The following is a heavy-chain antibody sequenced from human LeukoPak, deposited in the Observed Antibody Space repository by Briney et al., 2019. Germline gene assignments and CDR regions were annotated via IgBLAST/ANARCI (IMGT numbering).Heavy chain of an antibody. J-gene: IGHJ6*02. CDR3: ASRTPRYSSGWPGAYYYGMDV. Sequence: GGSLRLSCAASGFTFSSYGMHWVRQAPGKGLEWVAVISYDGSNKYYADSVKGRFTISRDNSKNTLYLQMNSLRAEDTAVYYCASRTPRYSSGWPGAYYYGMDVWGQGTTVTVSS. D-gene: IGHD6-19*01. CDR2: ISYDGSNK. CDR1: GFTFSSYG. V-gene: IGHV3-30*03.